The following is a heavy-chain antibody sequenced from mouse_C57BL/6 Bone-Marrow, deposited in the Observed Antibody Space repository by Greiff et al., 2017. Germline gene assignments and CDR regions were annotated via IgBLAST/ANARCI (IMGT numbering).Heavy chain of an antibody. J-gene: IGHJ1*03. CDR1: GFTFSDYY. D-gene: IGHD1-1*01. CDR3: ARDYGSSHWYFDV. Sequence: EVQLVESGGGLVQPGGSLKLSCAASGFTFSDYYMYWVRQTPEKRLEWVAYISNGGGSTYYPDTVKGRFTISRDNAKNTLYLQMSRLKSEDTAMYYCARDYGSSHWYFDVWGTGTTVTVSS. V-gene: IGHV5-12*01. CDR2: ISNGGGST.